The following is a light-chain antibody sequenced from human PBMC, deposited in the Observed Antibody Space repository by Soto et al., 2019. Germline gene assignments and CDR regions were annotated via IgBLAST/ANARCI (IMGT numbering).Light chain of an antibody. V-gene: IGKV3-15*01. CDR1: QSVSRN. J-gene: IGKJ1*01. Sequence: VMSLSPDTLSESHGERATLSCRSSQSVSRNLAWYQQKPGQAPRLLIYGASTRATGIPARFSGSGSGTDFTLTISSLQSEDFAVYYCQQYNNWPPWTVGQGTKVDI. CDR2: GAS. CDR3: QQYNNWPPWT.